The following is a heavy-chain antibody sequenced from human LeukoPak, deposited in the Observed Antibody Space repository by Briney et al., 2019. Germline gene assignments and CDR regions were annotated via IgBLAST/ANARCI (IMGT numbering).Heavy chain of an antibody. Sequence: GRSLRLSCAASGFTFSSYAMHWVRQAPGKGLEWVPVISYDGSNKYYADSVKGRFTISRDNSRNTLYLQMNSLRAEDTAVYYCARDLGTTSFDYWGQGTLVTVSS. D-gene: IGHD1-1*01. V-gene: IGHV3-30-3*01. J-gene: IGHJ4*02. CDR3: ARDLGTTSFDY. CDR1: GFTFSSYA. CDR2: ISYDGSNK.